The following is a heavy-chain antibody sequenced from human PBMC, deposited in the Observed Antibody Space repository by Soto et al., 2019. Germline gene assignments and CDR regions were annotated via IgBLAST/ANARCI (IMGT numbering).Heavy chain of an antibody. Sequence: ASVKVSCKASGYTFTSYAMHWVCQAPGQRLEWMGWINAGNGNTKYSQKFQGRVTITRDTSASTAYMELSSLRSEDTAVYYCASPQGPYYDILTGYYSFDYWGQGTLVTVSS. V-gene: IGHV1-3*01. CDR3: ASPQGPYYDILTGYYSFDY. CDR1: GYTFTSYA. J-gene: IGHJ4*02. D-gene: IGHD3-9*01. CDR2: INAGNGNT.